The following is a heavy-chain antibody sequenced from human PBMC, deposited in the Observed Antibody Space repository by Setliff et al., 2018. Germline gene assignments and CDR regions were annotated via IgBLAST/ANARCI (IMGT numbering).Heavy chain of an antibody. V-gene: IGHV1-2*02. CDR1: GYTFTNYG. D-gene: IGHD5-18*01. CDR3: AREGVDTRSSTDYRYYMDV. J-gene: IGHJ6*03. Sequence: ASVKVSCKASGYTFTNYGITWVRQAPGQGLEWMGWINPNAGNINYIQKFQGRVTMTRDTSISTAYMELRRLKSDDTAVYYCAREGVDTRSSTDYRYYMDVWGKGTTVTVSS. CDR2: INPNAGNI.